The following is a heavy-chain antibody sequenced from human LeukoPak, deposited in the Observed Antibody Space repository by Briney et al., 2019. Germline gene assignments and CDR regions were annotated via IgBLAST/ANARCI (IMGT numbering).Heavy chain of an antibody. D-gene: IGHD3-10*01. V-gene: IGHV4-34*01. J-gene: IGHJ4*02. CDR2: INHSGTN. CDR1: GGSFSGYY. Sequence: NTSETLSPTCAVYGGSFSGYYWSWLRQPPGKGLEWIVEINHSGTNNYNPSLKSRVTISVDTSKNQFSLKLSSVTAADTAVYYCARGGRKWRKLLWFGELGPRDYWGQGTLVTVSS. CDR3: ARGGRKWRKLLWFGELGPRDY.